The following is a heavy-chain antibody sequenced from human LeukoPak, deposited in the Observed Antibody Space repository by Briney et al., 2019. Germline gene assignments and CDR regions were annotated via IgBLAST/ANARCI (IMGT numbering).Heavy chain of an antibody. CDR2: IYYSGST. CDR1: GGSFSGYY. D-gene: IGHD3-16*02. CDR3: ARTLYDYVWGSYRYQVYYFDY. V-gene: IGHV4-39*01. J-gene: IGHJ4*02. Sequence: PSETLSLTCAVYGGSFSGYYWGWIRQPPGKGLEWIGSIYYSGSTYYNPSLKSRVTISVDTSKNQFSLKLSSVTAADTAVYYCARTLYDYVWGSYRYQVYYFDYWGQGTLVTVSS.